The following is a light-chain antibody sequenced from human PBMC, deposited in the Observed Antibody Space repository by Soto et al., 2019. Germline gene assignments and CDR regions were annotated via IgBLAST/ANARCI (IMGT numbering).Light chain of an antibody. J-gene: IGLJ2*01. Sequence: QSALTQPASVSGSPGQSITISCTGTSSYVGSYNLVSWYQQHPGKAPKLMIYEVSKRPSGVSHRFSGSKSGNTASLTISGLQAEDEADYYCCSYAGSSTHVVFGGGTKLTVL. CDR2: EVS. CDR3: CSYAGSSTHVV. CDR1: SSYVGSYNL. V-gene: IGLV2-23*02.